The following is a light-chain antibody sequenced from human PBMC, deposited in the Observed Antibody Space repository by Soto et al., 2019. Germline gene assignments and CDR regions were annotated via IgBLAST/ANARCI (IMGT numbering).Light chain of an antibody. J-gene: IGKJ4*01. CDR2: GVS. CDR1: QSVTNIN. Sequence: EIVMTQSPATLSVSPGERATLSCRASQSVTNINLAWYQQKPGQSPRLLMYGVSNRATGIPARFSGSGSGTEFTRTISSLLSEDVAVYYCQQHSSWPLTFGGGTKVEMK. CDR3: QQHSSWPLT. V-gene: IGKV3-15*01.